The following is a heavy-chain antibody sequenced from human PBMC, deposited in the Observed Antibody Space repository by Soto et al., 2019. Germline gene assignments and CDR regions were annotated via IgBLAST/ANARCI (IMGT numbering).Heavy chain of an antibody. V-gene: IGHV4-31*03. J-gene: IGHJ6*02. CDR1: GGPIRSGGYY. CDR2: IYYSGST. Sequence: SETLSLTCTVSGGPIRSGGYYWSWVRQSPRRGLEWIGNIYYSGSTYYNPSLKSRLTISVDTSKNQFSLNLSSVTAADTAVYYCARDRLMATAGTARHYFGLDVWGQGTTVTVSS. D-gene: IGHD5-18*01. CDR3: ARDRLMATAGTARHYFGLDV.